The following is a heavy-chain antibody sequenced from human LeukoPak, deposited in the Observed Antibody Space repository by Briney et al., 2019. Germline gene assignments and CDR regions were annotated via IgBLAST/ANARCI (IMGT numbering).Heavy chain of an antibody. V-gene: IGHV4-4*09. CDR1: GGSLSSYY. Sequence: SETLSLTCTVSGGSLSSYYWSWIRQPPGKGLEWIGYIYTSGSTNYNPSLKSRVTIPVDTSKNQFSLKLSSVTAADTAVYYCARHQGHCSSTSCYQIAARDAFDIWGQGTMVTVSS. CDR3: ARHQGHCSSTSCYQIAARDAFDI. D-gene: IGHD2-2*01. J-gene: IGHJ3*02. CDR2: IYTSGST.